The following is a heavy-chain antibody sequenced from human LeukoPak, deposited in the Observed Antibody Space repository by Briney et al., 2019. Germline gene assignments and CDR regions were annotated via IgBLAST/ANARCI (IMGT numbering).Heavy chain of an antibody. D-gene: IGHD6-13*01. CDR2: INPKNAGT. V-gene: IGHV1-2*02. CDR1: GYTFTSYA. J-gene: IGHJ4*02. CDR3: ARTLYIGAVPGGFDY. Sequence: ASVKVSCKASGYTFTSYAMNWVRQATGQGLEWMGWINPKNAGTNFAQRFQSRVTMTRDTSISTVYMVLSRLRSDDTALYYCARTLYIGAVPGGFDYWGQGTLVTVSS.